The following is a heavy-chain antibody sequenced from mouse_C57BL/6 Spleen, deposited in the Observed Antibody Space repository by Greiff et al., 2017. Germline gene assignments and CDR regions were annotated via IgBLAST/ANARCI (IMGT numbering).Heavy chain of an antibody. CDR2: INPNNGGT. D-gene: IGHD2-2*01. CDR3: ANLWLRGYFDV. CDR1: GYTFTDYN. J-gene: IGHJ1*03. Sequence: EVQLQQSGPELVKPGASVKMSCKASGYTFTDYNMHWVKQSHGKSLEWIGYINPNNGGTSYNQKFKGKATLTVNKSSSTAYMELRSLTSEDSAVYYCANLWLRGYFDVWGTGTTVTVSS. V-gene: IGHV1-22*01.